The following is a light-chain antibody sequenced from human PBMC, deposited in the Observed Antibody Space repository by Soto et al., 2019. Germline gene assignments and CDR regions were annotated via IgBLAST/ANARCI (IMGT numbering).Light chain of an antibody. CDR2: EVT. CDR3: SSYTSSSRYV. CDR1: SSDVGKYDR. J-gene: IGLJ1*01. V-gene: IGLV2-18*02. Sequence: QAVVTQPPSVSGSPGQSVTISCTGTSSDVGKYDRVSWYQQPPGTAPKLIIYEVTNRPSGVPARFSGSKSGNTASLTISGLQAEDEAEYYCSSYTSSSRYVFGTGTKLTVL.